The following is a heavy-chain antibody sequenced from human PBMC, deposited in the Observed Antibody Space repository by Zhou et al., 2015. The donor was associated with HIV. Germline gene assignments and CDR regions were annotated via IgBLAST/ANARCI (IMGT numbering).Heavy chain of an antibody. D-gene: IGHD3-22*01. J-gene: IGHJ5*02. V-gene: IGHV3-20*04. CDR1: GFTFDDYG. Sequence: EGQLVESGGRVIRPGGSLRLSCAASGFTFDDYGMSWVRQVPGKGLEWVAGINWNGETKGYVDSVKGRFTISRDNAKNSLYLQMNSLGAEDTALYYCASPNSSGFPWGQGTLVTVSS. CDR3: ASPNSSGFP. CDR2: INWNGETK.